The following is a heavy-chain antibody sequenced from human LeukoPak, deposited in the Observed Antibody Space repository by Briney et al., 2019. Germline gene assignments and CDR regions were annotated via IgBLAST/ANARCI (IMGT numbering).Heavy chain of an antibody. D-gene: IGHD3-10*01. J-gene: IGHJ4*02. CDR1: GVPLSSHW. V-gene: IGHV3-74*01. CDR3: AGGLFSPSGDY. CDR2: IKSDDDTT. Sequence: GGSLRLSCAASGVPLSSHWWHWVRQAPGKGLVWVSLIKSDDDTTAYADSVKGRFTISRDSTKNTLYLQMNSLRVEDTAVYYCAGGLFSPSGDYWGQGILVTVYS.